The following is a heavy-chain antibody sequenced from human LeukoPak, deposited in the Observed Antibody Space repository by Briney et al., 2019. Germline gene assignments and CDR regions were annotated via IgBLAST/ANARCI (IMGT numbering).Heavy chain of an antibody. J-gene: IGHJ4*02. D-gene: IGHD1-26*01. Sequence: PSQTLSLTCTVSGGSISSGGYYWSWIRQHPGKGLEWIGYIYYSGSTYYNPSLKSRVTISVDKSKNQFSLKLSSVTAADTAVYYCARAYSGSYSLDYWGQGTLVTVSS. CDR3: ARAYSGSYSLDY. V-gene: IGHV4-31*03. CDR1: GGSISSGGYY. CDR2: IYYSGST.